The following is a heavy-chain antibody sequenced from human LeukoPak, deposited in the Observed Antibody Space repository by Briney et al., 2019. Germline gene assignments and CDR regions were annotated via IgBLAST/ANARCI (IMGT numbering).Heavy chain of an antibody. V-gene: IGHV3-48*01. Sequence: GGSLRLSCAASGLIFSSYNMNWVRQAPGKGLEWVSYISSSSGTMHYADSVKGRFTISRDNAKNSLYLQMNSLRAEDTAVYYCARGTSDYVGFDYWGRGTLVTVSS. J-gene: IGHJ4*02. D-gene: IGHD4-17*01. CDR3: ARGTSDYVGFDY. CDR1: GLIFSSYN. CDR2: ISSSSGTM.